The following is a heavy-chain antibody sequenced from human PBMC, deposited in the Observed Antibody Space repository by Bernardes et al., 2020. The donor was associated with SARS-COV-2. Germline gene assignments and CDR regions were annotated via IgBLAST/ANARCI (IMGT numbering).Heavy chain of an antibody. D-gene: IGHD3-10*01. CDR2: ISGKGVGT. V-gene: IGHV3-23*01. CDR1: GFILRNYG. J-gene: IGHJ4*02. Sequence: GSLRLSCAASGFILRNYGMSWVRQAPGKGLEWVSGISGKGVGTYYADSVRGRFTISGVDSKDMLYLQMNSLRAEDTAVYYCAKERFGHVAGFFDYWGQGTLVTVSS. CDR3: AKERFGHVAGFFDY.